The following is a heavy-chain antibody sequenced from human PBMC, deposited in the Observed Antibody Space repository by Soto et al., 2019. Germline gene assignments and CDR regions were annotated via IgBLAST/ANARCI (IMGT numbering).Heavy chain of an antibody. J-gene: IGHJ5*02. CDR3: ARDKYCSGGSCRKNWFDP. V-gene: IGHV4-59*01. Sequence: PSETLSLTCTVSGGSISSSYWSWIRQPPGKGLEWLAYIYDDGSANYNPSLKSRATISLDMSKNQFSLKLTSVTAADTAVYYCARDKYCSGGSCRKNWFDPWGRGTLVTVSS. D-gene: IGHD2-15*01. CDR2: IYDDGSA. CDR1: GGSISSSY.